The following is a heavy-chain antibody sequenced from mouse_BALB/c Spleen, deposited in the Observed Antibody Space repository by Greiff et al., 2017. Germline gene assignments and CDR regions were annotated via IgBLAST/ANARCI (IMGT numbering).Heavy chain of an antibody. D-gene: IGHD2-4*01. CDR1: GFTFSSYA. CDR3: ARGPSTMITTGCAY. V-gene: IGHV5-6-5*01. J-gene: IGHJ3*01. CDR2: ISSGGST. Sequence: EVKLVESGGGLVKPGGSLKLSCAASGFTFSSYAMSWVRQTPEKRLEWVASISSGGSTYYPDSVKGRFTISRDNARNILYLQMSSLRSEDTALYYCARGPSTMITTGCAYWGQGTLVTVSA.